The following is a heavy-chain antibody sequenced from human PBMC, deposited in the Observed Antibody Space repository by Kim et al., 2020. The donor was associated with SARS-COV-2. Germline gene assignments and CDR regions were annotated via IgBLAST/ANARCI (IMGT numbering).Heavy chain of an antibody. CDR1: GFTFDDYA. D-gene: IGHD3-22*01. CDR3: AKPLLYYYDSSGIPFDALDI. CDR2: ISWNSGSI. V-gene: IGHV3-9*01. J-gene: IGHJ3*02. Sequence: GGSLRLSCAASGFTFDDYAMHWVRQAPGKGLEWVSGISWNSGSIGYADSVKGRFTISRDNAKNSLYLQMNSLRAEDTALYYCAKPLLYYYDSSGIPFDALDIWGQGTMVTVSS.